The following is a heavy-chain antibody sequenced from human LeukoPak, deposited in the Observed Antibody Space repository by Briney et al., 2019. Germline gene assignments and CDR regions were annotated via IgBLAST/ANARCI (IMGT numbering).Heavy chain of an antibody. CDR2: IYNGVNA. D-gene: IGHD1-26*01. V-gene: IGHV4-61*01. CDR1: GASVSSASY. Sequence: SETLSLTCTVSGASVSSASYWTWIRQPPGKGVEWIAHIYNGVNANYNPSLKSRVTISVDTSKDQFSLRLNSVTAADTAVYYCARSRAFNSGAFDPWGQGSLVTVSS. CDR3: ARSRAFNSGAFDP. J-gene: IGHJ5*02.